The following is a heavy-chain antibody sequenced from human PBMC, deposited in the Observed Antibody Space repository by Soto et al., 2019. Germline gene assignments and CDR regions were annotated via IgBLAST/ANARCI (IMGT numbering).Heavy chain of an antibody. Sequence: SVKVSCKASGFTFTSSAVQWVRQARGQRLEWIGWIVVGSGNTNYAQKFQERVTITRDMSTSTAYMELSSLRSEDTAVYYCAATRGEQWPFDYWGQGTLVTVSS. CDR1: GFTFTSSA. J-gene: IGHJ4*02. CDR3: AATRGEQWPFDY. D-gene: IGHD6-19*01. V-gene: IGHV1-58*01. CDR2: IVVGSGNT.